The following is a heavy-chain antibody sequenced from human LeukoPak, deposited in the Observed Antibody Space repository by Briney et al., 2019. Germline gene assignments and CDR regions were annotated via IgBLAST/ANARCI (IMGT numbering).Heavy chain of an antibody. CDR1: GFSLSSYA. V-gene: IGHV3-30*04. D-gene: IGHD1-26*01. J-gene: IGHJ4*02. CDR2: VSFDGRNK. Sequence: PGGSLRLSCAASGFSLSSYAMHWVRLAPGKGLEWVSFVSFDGRNKNYADSVRGRFTISRDDSKNTLYLQMSSLRNEDTAVYFCARIVGHTRSEFWGQGTLVTVSS. CDR3: ARIVGHTRSEF.